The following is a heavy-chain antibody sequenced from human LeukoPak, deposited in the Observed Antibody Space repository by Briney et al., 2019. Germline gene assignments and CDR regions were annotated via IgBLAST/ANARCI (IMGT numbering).Heavy chain of an antibody. CDR1: GGTFSSYA. V-gene: IGHV1-69*05. CDR2: IIPIFGTA. CDR3: ARSPPADFWSGYYTFDYYYYYYMDV. D-gene: IGHD3-3*01. J-gene: IGHJ6*03. Sequence: SVKVSCKASGGTFSSYAISWVRQAPGQGLEWMGGIIPIFGTANYAQKFQGRVTITTDVSTSTAYMELSSLRSDDTAVYYCARSPPADFWSGYYTFDYYYYYYMDVWGKGTTVTVSS.